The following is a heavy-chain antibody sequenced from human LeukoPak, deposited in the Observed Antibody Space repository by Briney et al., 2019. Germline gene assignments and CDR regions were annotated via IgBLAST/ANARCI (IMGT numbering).Heavy chain of an antibody. V-gene: IGHV4-59*01. J-gene: IGHJ4*02. D-gene: IGHD6-25*01. CDR2: IYSSGST. Sequence: KPSETLSLTCTVSGDSIGSYYWNWIRQPPGKGLEWIGYIYSSGSTNYNPSLKSRVTMSLDTSKNQFSLKLRSVTAADTAVYYCARGGGYGYYFDYWGQGTLVTVSS. CDR1: GDSIGSYY. CDR3: ARGGGYGYYFDY.